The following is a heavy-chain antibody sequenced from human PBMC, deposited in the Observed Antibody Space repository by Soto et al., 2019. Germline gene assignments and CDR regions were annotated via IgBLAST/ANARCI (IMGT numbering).Heavy chain of an antibody. V-gene: IGHV3-30-3*01. Sequence: LRLSCAASGFTFSAYAFHWVRQAPGKGLEWLSVISYDGRETHYADSVEGRFIISRDSSKKTAYLQMNSLRGDDTAVYFCATDPVAVTGSFIDSWGQGTLVTVSS. CDR1: GFTFSAYA. D-gene: IGHD2-21*02. J-gene: IGHJ4*02. CDR2: ISYDGRET. CDR3: ATDPVAVTGSFIDS.